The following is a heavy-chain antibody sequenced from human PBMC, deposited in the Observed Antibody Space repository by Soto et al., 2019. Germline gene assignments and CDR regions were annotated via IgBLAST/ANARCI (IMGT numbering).Heavy chain of an antibody. CDR3: ASHVRNYGMDV. CDR1: GGSIGSIPYY. Sequence: QLQLQESGPGLVKPSETLSLTCTVSGGSIGSIPYYCAWLRQPPGKGLEWIWPMYYSGSNYYNPFLKSRVTLSVDTSKTQFPLKLTSVTAADTAVYYCASHVRNYGMDVWGHGTTVSVSS. J-gene: IGHJ6*02. D-gene: IGHD2-8*01. V-gene: IGHV4-39*01. CDR2: MYYSGSN.